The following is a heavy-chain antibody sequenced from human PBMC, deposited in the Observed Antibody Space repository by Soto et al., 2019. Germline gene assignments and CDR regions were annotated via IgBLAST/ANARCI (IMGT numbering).Heavy chain of an antibody. CDR1: GGSVSSGVYY. CDR2: ISNSGST. V-gene: IGHV4-61*08. CDR3: ARLRITTFGVVTGHYFDP. Sequence: SETLSLTCSVSGGSVSSGVYYWSWIRQPPGKGLELIGYISNSGSTNYTPSLTSRVAISLDRSRNQFSLKLTSVTAADTAVYYCARLRITTFGVVTGHYFDPWGRGTLVPVSS. D-gene: IGHD3-3*01. J-gene: IGHJ4*02.